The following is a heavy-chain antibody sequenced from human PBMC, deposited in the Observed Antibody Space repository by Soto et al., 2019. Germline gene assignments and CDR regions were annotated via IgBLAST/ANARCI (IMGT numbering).Heavy chain of an antibody. Sequence: QVQLQESGPGLVKPSGTLSLTCAVSGGSISSDYWWTWVRQPPGKGLEWIAEMYHSGSTNSNPSLKSRVTISVDKSKNQISLKLSSVTAADTAVYYCARVLSSGWSRFDYWGQGTLVTVSS. V-gene: IGHV4-4*02. D-gene: IGHD6-19*01. CDR3: ARVLSSGWSRFDY. CDR2: MYHSGST. CDR1: GGSISSDYW. J-gene: IGHJ4*02.